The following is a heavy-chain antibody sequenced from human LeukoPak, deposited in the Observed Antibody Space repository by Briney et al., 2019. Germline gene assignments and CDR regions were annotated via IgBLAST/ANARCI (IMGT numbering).Heavy chain of an antibody. CDR1: GDSISSANYY. D-gene: IGHD6-19*01. Sequence: SQTLSLTCTVSGDSISSANYYWSWIRQHPGKALEWIGYIYYSGTTNYNSSLKSRVSISVDTSKNQFSLKLSSVTAADTAVYYCARAQWLPMNWFDPWGQGTLVTVSS. CDR3: ARAQWLPMNWFDP. J-gene: IGHJ5*02. V-gene: IGHV4-31*03. CDR2: IYYSGTT.